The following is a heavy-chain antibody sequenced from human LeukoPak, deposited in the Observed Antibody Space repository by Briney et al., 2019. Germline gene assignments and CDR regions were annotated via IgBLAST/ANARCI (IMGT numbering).Heavy chain of an antibody. V-gene: IGHV3-49*03. J-gene: IGHJ4*02. CDR3: TRIDRILARSEF. Sequence: GGSLRLSCTASGFTFGDYTISWFRQAPGKGLEWVGFTRSRPYGGTTEYAASVKGRFTISRDDSKNIAFLQMDSLKSEDTGVYYCTRIDRILARSEFWGQGSLVTVSS. CDR1: GFTFGDYT. D-gene: IGHD6-6*01. CDR2: TRSRPYGGTT.